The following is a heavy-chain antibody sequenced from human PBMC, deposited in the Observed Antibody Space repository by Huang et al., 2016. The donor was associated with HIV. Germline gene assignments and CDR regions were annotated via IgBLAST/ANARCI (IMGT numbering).Heavy chain of an antibody. D-gene: IGHD5-18*01. Sequence: QVQLVESGGGVVQPGRSLRLSCAASGFPFNNHAMHWVRQGPGKGLDGVAVISNDGSNNYYADSVKGRFTISRDSSKSTLFLHMTSLRTEDTAVYYCARAKDTWDAYDIWGQGTMVIVSS. CDR2: ISNDGSNN. CDR3: ARAKDTWDAYDI. V-gene: IGHV3-30-3*01. J-gene: IGHJ3*02. CDR1: GFPFNNHA.